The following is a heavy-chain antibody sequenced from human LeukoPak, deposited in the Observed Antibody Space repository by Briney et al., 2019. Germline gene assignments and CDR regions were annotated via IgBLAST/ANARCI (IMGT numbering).Heavy chain of an antibody. CDR2: ISWNSGSI. D-gene: IGHD6-19*01. CDR3: AKGRGQWLVPQYFDY. Sequence: PGGSLRLSCAASGFTFDDYAMHWVRQTPGKGLEWVSGISWNSGSIGYADSVKGRFTISRDNAKNSLYLQVNSLRAEDTALYYCAKGRGQWLVPQYFDYWGQGTLVTVSS. V-gene: IGHV3-9*01. J-gene: IGHJ4*02. CDR1: GFTFDDYA.